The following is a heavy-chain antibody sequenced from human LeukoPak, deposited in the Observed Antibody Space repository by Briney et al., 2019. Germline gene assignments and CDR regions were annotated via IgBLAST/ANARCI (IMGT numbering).Heavy chain of an antibody. V-gene: IGHV3-23*01. J-gene: IGHJ4*02. CDR2: ISGSGGGT. CDR3: VKFRGQLLSSYYFDY. Sequence: PAGGSLRLSCAASGFTFTTYAMSWVRQAPGKGLEWVSTISGSGGGTYYADSVKGRFTISRDNSKNTLYLQMNSLRGEDTAVYYCVKFRGQLLSSYYFDYWGQGTLVTVSS. CDR1: GFTFTTYA. D-gene: IGHD2-2*01.